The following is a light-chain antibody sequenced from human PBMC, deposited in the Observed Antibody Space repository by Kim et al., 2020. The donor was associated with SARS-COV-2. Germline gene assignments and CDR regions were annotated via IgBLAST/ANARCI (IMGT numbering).Light chain of an antibody. CDR3: QQSFITPYT. CDR1: QIMSSY. J-gene: IGKJ2*01. CDR2: STS. V-gene: IGKV1-39*01. Sequence: SASGGDRVTITCRESQIMSSYLNWYQQKPVKAPNLLIYSTSILQSGVPSRFSGSGSETDFTLTISSLQPEDFATYYCQQSFITPYTFGQGTKLEI.